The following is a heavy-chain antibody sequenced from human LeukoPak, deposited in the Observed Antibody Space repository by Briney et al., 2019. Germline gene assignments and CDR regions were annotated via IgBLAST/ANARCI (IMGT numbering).Heavy chain of an antibody. J-gene: IGHJ5*02. V-gene: IGHV4-59*01. Sequence: SETLSLTCTVSGGSISSYYWSWIRQPPGKGLEWIGYIYYSGSTNYNPSLKSRVTISVDTSKNQFSLKLSSVTAADTAVYYCARQMTTVTTWGKYWFDPWGQGTLVTVSS. CDR2: IYYSGST. CDR3: ARQMTTVTTWGKYWFDP. CDR1: GGSISSYY. D-gene: IGHD4-17*01.